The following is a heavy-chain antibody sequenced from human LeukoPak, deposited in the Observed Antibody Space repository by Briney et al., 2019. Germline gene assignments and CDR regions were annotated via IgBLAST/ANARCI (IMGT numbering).Heavy chain of an antibody. J-gene: IGHJ4*02. V-gene: IGHV3-23*01. CDR2: ISGSGGST. Sequence: GGSLRLFCAASGFTFSNYAMSWVRQAPGKGLDWVLAISGSGGSTYYADPVKGRFTISRDNSKNTLYLQMNRLRAEDTAVYYCRISGDQLLWGDYFDYWGQGTLVTVSS. CDR1: GFTFSNYA. CDR3: RISGDQLLWGDYFDY. D-gene: IGHD2-2*01.